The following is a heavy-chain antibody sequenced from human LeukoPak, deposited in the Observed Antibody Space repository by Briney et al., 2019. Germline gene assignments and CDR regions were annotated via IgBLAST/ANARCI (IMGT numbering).Heavy chain of an antibody. CDR3: AKDRLLNCRGDCYIFDY. D-gene: IGHD2-21*02. V-gene: IGHV3-23*01. CDR1: GFTLRSYA. Sequence: GGSLRLSCAASGFTLRSYAMNWVRQTPGKGLEWVSSISGSGDSTFYADSVKGRFSISRDNSKNTLYLQVNGLRTEDTAVYYCAKDRLLNCRGDCYIFDYWGQGTVVTVSS. J-gene: IGHJ4*02. CDR2: ISGSGDST.